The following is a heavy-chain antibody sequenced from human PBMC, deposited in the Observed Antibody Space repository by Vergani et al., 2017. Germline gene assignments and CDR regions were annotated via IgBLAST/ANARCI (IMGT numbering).Heavy chain of an antibody. Sequence: QVTLKESGPALVKPTQTLTLTCPFSGFSLSTSGMRVSWIRQPPGKALEWLARIDWDDDKFYSTSLKTRLTISKDTSKNQVVLTMTNMDPVDTATYYCARSRGGSGSYFLPFDYWGQGTLVTVSS. CDR3: ARSRGGSGSYFLPFDY. CDR2: IDWDDDK. V-gene: IGHV2-70*04. CDR1: GFSLSTSGMR. D-gene: IGHD3-10*01. J-gene: IGHJ4*02.